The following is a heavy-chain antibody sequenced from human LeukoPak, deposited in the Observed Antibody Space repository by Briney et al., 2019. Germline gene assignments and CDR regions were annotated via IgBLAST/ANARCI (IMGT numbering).Heavy chain of an antibody. CDR2: IGQDGSEK. J-gene: IGHJ4*02. V-gene: IGHV3-7*03. Sequence: GGSLRLSCVVSGFIFSNSWMTWVRQSPGKGPEWVANIGQDGSEKYYVDSVKGRFTISRDNSKNTLYLQMNSLRAEDTAVYYCAKVVSGWYDPFDYWGQGTLVTVSS. CDR1: GFIFSNSW. CDR3: AKVVSGWYDPFDY. D-gene: IGHD6-19*01.